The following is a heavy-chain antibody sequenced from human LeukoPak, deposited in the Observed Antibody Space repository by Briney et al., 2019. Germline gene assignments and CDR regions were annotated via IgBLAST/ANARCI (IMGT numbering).Heavy chain of an antibody. D-gene: IGHD6-19*01. Sequence: GGSLRLSCAASGFTFSSNWMHWVRQAPGKGLVWVSRISGDGSRTDYADSVKGRFTISRDNSKNTLYLQMNRLRAEDTAVYYCAKARKSRGIPVAAVIVYWGQGTLVTVSS. CDR2: ISGDGSRT. CDR1: GFTFSSNW. V-gene: IGHV3-74*01. J-gene: IGHJ4*02. CDR3: AKARKSRGIPVAAVIVY.